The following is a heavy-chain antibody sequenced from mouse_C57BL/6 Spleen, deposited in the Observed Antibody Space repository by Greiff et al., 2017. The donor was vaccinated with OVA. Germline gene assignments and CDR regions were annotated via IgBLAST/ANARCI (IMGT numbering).Heavy chain of an antibody. CDR1: GFTFSDYY. J-gene: IGHJ4*01. D-gene: IGHD1-1*01. Sequence: EVQGVESGGGLVQPGGSLKLSCAASGFTFSDYYMYWVRQTPEKRLEWVAYISNGGGSTYYPDTVKGRFTISRDNAKNTLYLQMSRLKSEDTAMYYCARQTVVAPMDYWGQGTSVTVSS. CDR3: ARQTVVAPMDY. CDR2: ISNGGGST. V-gene: IGHV5-12*01.